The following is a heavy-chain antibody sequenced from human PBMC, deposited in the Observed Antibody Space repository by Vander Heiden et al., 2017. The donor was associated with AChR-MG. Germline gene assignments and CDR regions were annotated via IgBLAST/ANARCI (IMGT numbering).Heavy chain of an antibody. CDR1: GFTFSTYG. V-gene: IGHV3-23*01. CDR2: ISGNGGNT. Sequence: EVSLLEFGGGLVQPGGSLRLSCAASGFTFSTYGMSWFRQTAGKGLEWVSTISGNGGNTYYAESVEGRFTISRDNSKNTLYMQMNSLRAEDTALYYCAKELRWPYFDPWCQGTLVTVSS. CDR3: AKELRWPYFDP. J-gene: IGHJ5*02. D-gene: IGHD2-15*01.